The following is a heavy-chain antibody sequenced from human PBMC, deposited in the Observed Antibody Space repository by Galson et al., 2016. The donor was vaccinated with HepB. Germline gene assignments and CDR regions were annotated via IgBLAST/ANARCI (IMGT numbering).Heavy chain of an antibody. Sequence: SLRLSCATSGFNVGDYAMSWVRQAPGKGLEWVAFIRNKAFRETTEYAASVRDRFTISRDNSRNTLYLQMNRLIAEDTAMFYCARYNVGNQVVLGFGYWGQGSLVTVS. J-gene: IGHJ4*02. CDR3: ARYNVGNQVVLGFGY. V-gene: IGHV3-49*04. CDR1: GFNVGDYA. CDR2: IRNKAFRETT. D-gene: IGHD3-10*01.